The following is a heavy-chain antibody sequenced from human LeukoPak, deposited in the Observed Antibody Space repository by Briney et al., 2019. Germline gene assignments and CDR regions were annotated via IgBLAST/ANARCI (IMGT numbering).Heavy chain of an antibody. Sequence: SETLSLTCAVYGGSFSGYYWSWNRQPPGKGLEWIGEINHSGSTNYNPSLKSRVTISVDTSKNQFSLKLSSVTAADTAVYYCARGRYYYDSSGYYSLPKYYFDYWGQGTLVTVSS. J-gene: IGHJ4*02. CDR3: ARGRYYYDSSGYYSLPKYYFDY. D-gene: IGHD3-22*01. CDR2: INHSGST. V-gene: IGHV4-34*01. CDR1: GGSFSGYY.